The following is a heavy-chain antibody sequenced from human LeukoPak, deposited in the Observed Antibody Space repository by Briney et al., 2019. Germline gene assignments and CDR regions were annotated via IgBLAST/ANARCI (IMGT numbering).Heavy chain of an antibody. CDR3: ARDRDYGDFFDY. CDR2: IKQDGSEK. D-gene: IGHD4-17*01. V-gene: IGHV3-7*01. CDR1: GFTFSSYW. Sequence: GGSLRLSCAASGFTFSSYWMSWVRQAPGKGLEWVANIKQDGSEKYYVDSVKGRFTISRDNSKNTLYLQMNSLRAEDTAVYYCARDRDYGDFFDYWGQGTLVTVSS. J-gene: IGHJ4*02.